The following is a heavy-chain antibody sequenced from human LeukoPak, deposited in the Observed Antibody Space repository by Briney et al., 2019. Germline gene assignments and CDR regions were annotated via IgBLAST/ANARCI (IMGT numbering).Heavy chain of an antibody. CDR3: VTGSGSYYDY. Sequence: PGGSLRLSCAASGFSFSTYWMHWVRQAPGNGLAWVACVTNDGSTYVDSVKGRFTVSRDNAKNTVYLQMNNLGADDTATYYCVTGSGSYYDYWGQGSLVTVPS. J-gene: IGHJ4*02. CDR2: VTNDGS. D-gene: IGHD3-22*01. CDR1: GFSFSTYW. V-gene: IGHV3-74*03.